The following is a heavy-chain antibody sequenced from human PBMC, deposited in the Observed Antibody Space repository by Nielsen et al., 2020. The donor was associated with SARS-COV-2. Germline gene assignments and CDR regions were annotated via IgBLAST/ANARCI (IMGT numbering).Heavy chain of an antibody. V-gene: IGHV3-21*01. CDR1: GFTFSRHS. CDR2: ISDTSSYI. CDR3: ARVTAVTTFGYWYFDL. Sequence: GGSLRLSCESSGFTFSRHSMTWVRQGPGKGLEYISTISDTSSYIYYADSVKGRFTISRDNAKNSLYLQMNSLRDEDTAVYYCARVTAVTTFGYWYFDLWGRGTLVTVSS. J-gene: IGHJ2*01. D-gene: IGHD4-17*01.